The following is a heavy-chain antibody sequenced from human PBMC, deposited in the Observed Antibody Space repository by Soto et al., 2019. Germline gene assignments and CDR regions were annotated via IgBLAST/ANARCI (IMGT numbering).Heavy chain of an antibody. J-gene: IGHJ5*02. Sequence: QVQLQESGPGLVKPSQTLSLTCTVSGGSISSGGYYWSWIRQHPGKGPEWIGYSYYSGSTYYNPYLESRVTISVDTSKTQFSLKLSSVTAADTAVYYCARARYGSAHPWGQGTLVTVSS. CDR3: ARARYGSAHP. V-gene: IGHV4-31*03. CDR1: GGSISSGGYY. CDR2: SYYSGST. D-gene: IGHD4-17*01.